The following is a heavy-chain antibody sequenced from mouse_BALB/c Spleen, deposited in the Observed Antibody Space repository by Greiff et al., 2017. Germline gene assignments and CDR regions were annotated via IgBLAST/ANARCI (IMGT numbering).Heavy chain of an antibody. V-gene: IGHV1S56*01. D-gene: IGHD2-4*01. J-gene: IGHJ3*01. CDR3: ARCRTMITTADSFAY. CDR2: IYPGNVNT. Sequence: QVQLQQSGPELVKPGASVRISCKASGYTFTSYYIHWVKQRPGQGLEWIGWIYPGNVNTKYNEKFKGKATLTADKSSSTAYMQLSSLTSEDSAVYFCARCRTMITTADSFAYWGQGTLVTVSA. CDR1: GYTFTSYY.